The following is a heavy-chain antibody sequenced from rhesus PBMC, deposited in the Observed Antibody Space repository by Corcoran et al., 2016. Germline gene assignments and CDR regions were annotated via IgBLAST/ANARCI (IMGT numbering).Heavy chain of an antibody. J-gene: IGHJ2*01. V-gene: IGHV1S2*01. CDR3: ARDPSITMIVVITQKSYFDL. Sequence: QVQLVQSGAEVKKPGSSVKVSCKASGYTLTDYFMHWVRQAPRQGLEWMGWINPYNGNTKYAQKFQGRFTMTRDTSTDTACMGLSSLRSEDPAVYYCARDPSITMIVVITQKSYFDLWGPGTPITISS. CDR1: GYTLTDYF. D-gene: IGHD3-28*01. CDR2: INPYNGNT.